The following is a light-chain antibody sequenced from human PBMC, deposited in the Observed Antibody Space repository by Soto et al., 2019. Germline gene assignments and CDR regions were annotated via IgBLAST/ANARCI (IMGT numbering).Light chain of an antibody. CDR1: SSDVDGYNY. CDR2: DVT. V-gene: IGLV2-14*03. Sequence: QSALTQPASVSGSPGQSITISCTGASSDVDGYNYVSWFQQYPGKAPKLMIYDVTKRPSGVSDRFSASMSGSTASLTISGLQAENEADYYCCSYSSMPYFFGTGTKVTVL. CDR3: CSYSSMPYF. J-gene: IGLJ1*01.